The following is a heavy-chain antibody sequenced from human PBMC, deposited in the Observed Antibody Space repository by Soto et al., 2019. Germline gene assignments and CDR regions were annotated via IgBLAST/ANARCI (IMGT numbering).Heavy chain of an antibody. CDR2: INHSGST. D-gene: IGHD1-1*01. V-gene: IGHV4-34*01. CDR1: GVSFSGYY. J-gene: IGHJ4*02. Sequence: XETLSLTCAVYGVSFSGYYWSWIRQPPGKGLEWIGEINHSGSTNYNPSLKSRVTISVDTSKNQFSLKLSSVTAADTAVYYCARSRVLDYGGQGTRFTVS. CDR3: ARSRVLDY.